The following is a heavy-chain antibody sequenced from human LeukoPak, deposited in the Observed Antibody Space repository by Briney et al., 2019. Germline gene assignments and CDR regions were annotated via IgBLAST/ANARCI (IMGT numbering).Heavy chain of an antibody. D-gene: IGHD3-10*01. Sequence: SQTLSLTCAISGDSVSSNSAAWNWIRQSPSRGLEWLGRTYYRSKWYNDYAVSVKSRITINPDTSKNQFSLQLNSVTPEDTAVYYCARGPARAPRGVTIPENWFDPWGRGTLVTVSS. CDR3: ARGPARAPRGVTIPENWFDP. CDR1: GDSVSSNSAA. CDR2: TYYRSKWYN. J-gene: IGHJ5*02. V-gene: IGHV6-1*01.